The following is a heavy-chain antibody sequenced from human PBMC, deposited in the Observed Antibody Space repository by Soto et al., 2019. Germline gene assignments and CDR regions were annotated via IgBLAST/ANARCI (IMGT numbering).Heavy chain of an antibody. V-gene: IGHV3-23*01. Sequence: EVQLLESGGGLVQPGGSLRLSCAASGFNFNAYVMNWVRQAPGKGLEWVSIISFTGDSRYYADSVKDRFTISRDNSQNPLYLQMNSLRAEDTAVYYCAKKSCSSPGCPYGLDVWGQGTTVTVS. CDR3: AKKSCSSPGCPYGLDV. CDR1: GFNFNAYV. D-gene: IGHD2-2*01. CDR2: ISFTGDSR. J-gene: IGHJ6*02.